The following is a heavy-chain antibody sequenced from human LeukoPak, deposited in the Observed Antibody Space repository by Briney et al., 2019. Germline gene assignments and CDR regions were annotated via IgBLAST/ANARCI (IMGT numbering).Heavy chain of an antibody. Sequence: PSETLSLTCTVSGGSISSGSYYWSWIRQPPGKGLEWIGYIYYSGSTNYNPSLKSRVTISVDTSKNQFSLKLSSVTAADTAVYYCARGYYGFPDYWGQGTLVTVSS. J-gene: IGHJ4*02. V-gene: IGHV4-61*01. CDR2: IYYSGST. D-gene: IGHD3-3*01. CDR1: GGSISSGSYY. CDR3: ARGYYGFPDY.